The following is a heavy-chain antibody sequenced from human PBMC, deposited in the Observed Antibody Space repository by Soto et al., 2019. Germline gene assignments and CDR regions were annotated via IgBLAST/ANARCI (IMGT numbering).Heavy chain of an antibody. CDR1: AYTFGSAW. D-gene: IGHD2-21*01. Sequence: DSLKISCKPVAYTFGSAWIGWVRQKPGEGLEWLGIIKSGTPDIGYCPSVRRHVTSTAGEGFSIPYLRLYTLKASNTGMYDCASQISHICEFWGQGTLVAISS. J-gene: IGHJ1*01. V-gene: IGHV5-51*01. CDR3: ASQISHICEF. CDR2: IKSGTPDI.